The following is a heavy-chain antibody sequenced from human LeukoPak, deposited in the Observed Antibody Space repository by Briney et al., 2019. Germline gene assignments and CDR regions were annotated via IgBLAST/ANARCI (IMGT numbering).Heavy chain of an antibody. V-gene: IGHV3-43D*03. CDR1: GFTFDDYA. Sequence: GGSLRLSCAASGFTFDDYAMHWVRQSPGKGLQWVSFISWDSRSAYYADSVKGRFTISRDNNNKSVFLQMNSLSAEDTAFYYCARDSQDCSASTCYFDYWGQGTLVTVSA. CDR3: ARDSQDCSASTCYFDY. D-gene: IGHD2-15*01. CDR2: ISWDSRSA. J-gene: IGHJ4*02.